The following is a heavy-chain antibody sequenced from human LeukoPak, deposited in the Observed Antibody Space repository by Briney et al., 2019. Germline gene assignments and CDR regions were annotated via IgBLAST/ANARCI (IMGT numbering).Heavy chain of an antibody. CDR3: ATQRGSYLWGTDFDY. D-gene: IGHD3-16*01. V-gene: IGHV1-2*02. J-gene: IGHJ4*02. Sequence: ASVKVSCKASGYTFTGYYMHWVRQAPGQGLEWMGWINPNSGDAKYAQKFQGRVTMTRDTSISTAYMELSRLRSDDTAVYYCATQRGSYLWGTDFDYWGQGTLVTVSS. CDR1: GYTFTGYY. CDR2: INPNSGDA.